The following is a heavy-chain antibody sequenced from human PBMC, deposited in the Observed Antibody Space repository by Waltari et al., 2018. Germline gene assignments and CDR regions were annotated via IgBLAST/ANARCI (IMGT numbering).Heavy chain of an antibody. V-gene: IGHV3-23*01. D-gene: IGHD2-2*01. J-gene: IGHJ5*02. CDR1: GFPVSIYD. Sequence: EVQLLESGGGLVQPGGSLRLSCAASGFPVSIYDFSWFCQAPGKGLEWVSVIGSSGRNTYYEDSVKGRFTIARDDSKNTLYLQMNSLRAEDTAVYYCAKGPAARTNWFDPWGQGTLVTVSS. CDR3: AKGPAARTNWFDP. CDR2: IGSSGRNT.